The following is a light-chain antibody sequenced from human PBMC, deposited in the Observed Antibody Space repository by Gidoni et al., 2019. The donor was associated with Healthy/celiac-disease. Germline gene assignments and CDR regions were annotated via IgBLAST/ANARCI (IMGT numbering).Light chain of an antibody. J-gene: IGLJ2*01. CDR3: QSYDSSLSAVV. CDR2: VNS. Sequence: QSVLTQPPSVSGAPGQRVTISCTGSSSNIGAGYDVHWYQQLPGTAPKLLIHVNSNRPSGVPDRFSGSKSGTSASLAITGLQAEDEADYYCQSYDSSLSAVVFGGGTKLTXL. V-gene: IGLV1-40*01. CDR1: SSNIGAGYD.